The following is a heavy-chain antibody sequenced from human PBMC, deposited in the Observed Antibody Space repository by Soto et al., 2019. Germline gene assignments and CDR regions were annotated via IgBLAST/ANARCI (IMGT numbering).Heavy chain of an antibody. J-gene: IGHJ6*02. CDR1: GFSLSTSGMC. D-gene: IGHD6-13*01. Sequence: SGPTLVNPTQTLTLTCTFSGFSLSTSGMCVSWIRQPPGKALEWLALIDWDDDKYYSTSLKTRLTISKDTSKNQVVLTMTNMDPVDTATYYCARYFAAGPSNYGMDVWGQGTTVTVSS. CDR3: ARYFAAGPSNYGMDV. V-gene: IGHV2-70*01. CDR2: IDWDDDK.